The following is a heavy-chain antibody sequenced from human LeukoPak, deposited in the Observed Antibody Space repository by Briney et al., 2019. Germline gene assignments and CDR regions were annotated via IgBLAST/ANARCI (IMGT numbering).Heavy chain of an antibody. Sequence: GSLRLSCAASGFTFSSYSMNWVRQAPGKGLEWVSTISSDSTYIYYADSMKGRFTISRDNAKKSLYLQMNSLRAEDTAIYYCARGATTTRFGRFDPWGQGTLVTVSS. CDR1: GFTFSSYS. V-gene: IGHV3-21*01. CDR2: ISSDSTYI. CDR3: ARGATTTRFGRFDP. J-gene: IGHJ5*02. D-gene: IGHD4-17*01.